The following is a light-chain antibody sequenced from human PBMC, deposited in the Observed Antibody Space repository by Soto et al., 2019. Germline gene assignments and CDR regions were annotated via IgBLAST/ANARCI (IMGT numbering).Light chain of an antibody. J-gene: IGKJ1*01. Sequence: DIQMTQSPSTLSASVGDRVTVTCRASQTIGSWLAWYQQKPGRAPKLLIFDASSLESGVPSRFSGNGSGTEFTLTISGLQHDDFESYYCQQYNSYYGMLGQGTKV. CDR2: DAS. V-gene: IGKV1-5*01. CDR1: QTIGSW. CDR3: QQYNSYYGM.